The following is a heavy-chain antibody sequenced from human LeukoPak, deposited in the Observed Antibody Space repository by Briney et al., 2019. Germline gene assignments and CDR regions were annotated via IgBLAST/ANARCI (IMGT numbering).Heavy chain of an antibody. CDR1: GGSISSGGYY. Sequence: PSETLSLTCTVSGGSISSGGYYWSWIRQDPGKGLEWIGYIYYSGSTYYNPSLKSRVTISVDTSKNQFSLKLSSVTAADTAVYYCARGPDSSSSNWFDPWGQGTLVTVSS. CDR2: IYYSGST. D-gene: IGHD6-6*01. V-gene: IGHV4-31*03. CDR3: ARGPDSSSSNWFDP. J-gene: IGHJ5*02.